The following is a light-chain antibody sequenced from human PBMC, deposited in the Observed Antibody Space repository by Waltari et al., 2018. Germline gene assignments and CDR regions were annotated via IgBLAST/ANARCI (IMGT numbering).Light chain of an antibody. CDR2: NTN. CDR3: VVYMGSYIWV. CDR1: SGSVSSNYY. J-gene: IGLJ3*02. Sequence: QTVVTQEPSFSVSPGGTVTLTCGLTSGSVSSNYYPSWYQQTPGQAPRTLIYNTNSRSSGVPDRFSGSILGNKAALTITGDQADDESDYYCVVYMGSYIWVFGGGTKLTVL. V-gene: IGLV8-61*01.